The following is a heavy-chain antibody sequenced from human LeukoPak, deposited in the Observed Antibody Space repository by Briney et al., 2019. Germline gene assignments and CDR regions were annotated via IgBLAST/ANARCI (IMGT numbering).Heavy chain of an antibody. CDR3: ARNYDSSGYDHDY. CDR2: VSSYNGDT. V-gene: IGHV1-18*01. D-gene: IGHD3-22*01. CDR1: GYTFNNYG. Sequence: GASVKVSCKASGYTFNNYGISWVRQAPGQGLEWMGWVSSYNGDTNYAQKFQGRVIMSTDTSTTTAYMELRSLRSDDTAVYYCARNYDSSGYDHDYWGQGTLVTVSS. J-gene: IGHJ4*02.